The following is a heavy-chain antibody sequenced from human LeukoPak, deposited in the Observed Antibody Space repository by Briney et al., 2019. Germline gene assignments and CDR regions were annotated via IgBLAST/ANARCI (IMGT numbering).Heavy chain of an antibody. Sequence: PSGTLSLTCTVSGGSISSYYWSWIRQPPGKGREWIGYIYYSGSTNYNPSLKSRVTISVDTSKNQFSLKLSSVTAADTAVYYCARLELGLWFGELSWVFDYWGQGTLVTVSS. CDR1: GGSISSYY. D-gene: IGHD3-10*01. CDR3: ARLELGLWFGELSWVFDY. CDR2: IYYSGST. J-gene: IGHJ4*02. V-gene: IGHV4-59*08.